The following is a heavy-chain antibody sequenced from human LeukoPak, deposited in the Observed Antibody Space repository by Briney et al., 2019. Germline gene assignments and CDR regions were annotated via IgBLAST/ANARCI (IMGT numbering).Heavy chain of an antibody. D-gene: IGHD3-16*02. CDR3: ARDSPYVWGSYRHFDY. CDR2: ISSSGSTI. V-gene: IGHV3-11*04. Sequence: GGSLRLSCAASGFTFSDYYMSWIRQAPGKGLEWVSYISSSGSTIYYADSVKGRFTISRDNAKNSLYLQMNSLRAEDTAVSYCARDSPYVWGSYRHFDYWGQGTLVTVSS. J-gene: IGHJ4*02. CDR1: GFTFSDYY.